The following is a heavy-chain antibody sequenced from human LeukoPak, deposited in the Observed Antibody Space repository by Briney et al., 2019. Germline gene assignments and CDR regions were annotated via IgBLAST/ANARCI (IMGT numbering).Heavy chain of an antibody. CDR2: IITIFGTA. CDR1: GGTFSSYA. D-gene: IGHD5-24*01. CDR3: ASRDGYNSNLDY. V-gene: IGHV1-69*05. Sequence: SVKLSCKASGGTFSSYAISWVRQAPGQGLEWMGGIITIFGTANYAQKFQGRVTITTDESTSTAYMELSSLRSEDTAVYYCASRDGYNSNLDYWGQGTLVTVSS. J-gene: IGHJ4*02.